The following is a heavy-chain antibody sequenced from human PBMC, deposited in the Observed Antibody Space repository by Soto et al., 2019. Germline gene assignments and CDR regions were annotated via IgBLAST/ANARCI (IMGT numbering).Heavy chain of an antibody. J-gene: IGHJ6*02. D-gene: IGHD3-3*01. Sequence: QVQLVQSGAAVKKPGSSVKVSCKASGGTFSSYAISWVRQAPGQGLEWMGGIIPIFGTANYAQKFQGRVTITADESTSTAYMELSSLRSEDTAGYYCASSTVLRFLEWLVYGMDVWGQGTTVTVSS. CDR1: GGTFSSYA. V-gene: IGHV1-69*12. CDR2: IIPIFGTA. CDR3: ASSTVLRFLEWLVYGMDV.